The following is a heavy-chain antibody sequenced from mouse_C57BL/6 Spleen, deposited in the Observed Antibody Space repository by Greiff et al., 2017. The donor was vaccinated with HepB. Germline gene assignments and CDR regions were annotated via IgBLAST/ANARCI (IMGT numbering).Heavy chain of an antibody. CDR3: ARENYYGRTWFAY. V-gene: IGHV1-69*01. D-gene: IGHD1-1*01. CDR2: IDPSDSYT. J-gene: IGHJ3*01. Sequence: QVQLQQPGAELVMPGASVKLSCKASGYTFTSYWMHWVKQRPGQGLEWIGEIDPSDSYTNYNQKFKGKSTLTVDKSSSTAYMQLSSLTSEDSAVYYCARENYYGRTWFAYWGQGTLVTVSA. CDR1: GYTFTSYW.